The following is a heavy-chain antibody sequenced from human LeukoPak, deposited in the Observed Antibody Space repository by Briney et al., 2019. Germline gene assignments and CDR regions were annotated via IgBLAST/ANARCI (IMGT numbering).Heavy chain of an antibody. CDR2: IYYSGST. J-gene: IGHJ3*02. V-gene: IGHV4-59*01. D-gene: IGHD5-18*01. CDR3: ARDGGYGYGNAFDI. CDR1: GDSISSYY. Sequence: SETLSLTCTVSGDSISSYYWSWIRQPPGKGLEWIGYIYYSGSTNYNPSLKSRVTISVDTSKNQFSLKLSSVTAADTAVYYCARDGGYGYGNAFDIWGQGTMVTVSS.